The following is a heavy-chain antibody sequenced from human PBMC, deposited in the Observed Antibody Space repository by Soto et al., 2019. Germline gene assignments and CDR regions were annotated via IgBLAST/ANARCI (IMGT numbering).Heavy chain of an antibody. D-gene: IGHD3-9*01. Sequence: GASVKVSCKASGGTFSSYAISWVRQAPGQGLEWMGGIIPIFGTANYAQKFQGRVTITADKSTSTAYMELSSLRSEDTAVYYCARILTGYYYFDYWGQGTLVTVSS. CDR1: GGTFSSYA. CDR2: IIPIFGTA. CDR3: ARILTGYYYFDY. V-gene: IGHV1-69*06. J-gene: IGHJ4*02.